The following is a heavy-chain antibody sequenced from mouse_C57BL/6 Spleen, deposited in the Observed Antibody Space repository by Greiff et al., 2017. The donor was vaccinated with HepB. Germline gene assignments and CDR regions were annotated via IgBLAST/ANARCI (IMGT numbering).Heavy chain of an antibody. D-gene: IGHD1-1*01. CDR3: TITTGAMDY. J-gene: IGHJ4*01. V-gene: IGHV14-4*01. Sequence: EVKLVESGAELVRPGASVKLSCTASGFNIKDDYMHWVKQRPEQGLEWIGWIDPENGDTEYASKFQGKATITADTSSNTAYLQLSSLTSEDTAVYYCTITTGAMDYWGQGTSVTVAS. CDR1: GFNIKDDY. CDR2: IDPENGDT.